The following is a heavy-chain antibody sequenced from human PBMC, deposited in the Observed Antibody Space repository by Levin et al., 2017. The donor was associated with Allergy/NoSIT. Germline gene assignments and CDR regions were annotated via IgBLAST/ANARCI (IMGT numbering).Heavy chain of an antibody. CDR3: ARAPGHYYGSGLGSSN. CDR1: GFTFSSYA. CDR2: ISYDGSNK. J-gene: IGHJ4*02. V-gene: IGHV3-30*04. D-gene: IGHD3-10*01. Sequence: PGGSLRLSCAASGFTFSSYAMHWVRQAPGKGLEWVAVISYDGSNKYYADSVKGRFTISRDNSKNTLYLQMNSLRAEDTAVYYCARAPGHYYGSGLGSSNWGQGTLVTVSS.